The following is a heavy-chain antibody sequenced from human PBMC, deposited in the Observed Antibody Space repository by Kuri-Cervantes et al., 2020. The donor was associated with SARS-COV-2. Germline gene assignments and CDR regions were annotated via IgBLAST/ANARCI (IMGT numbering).Heavy chain of an antibody. J-gene: IGHJ6*03. V-gene: IGHV3-23*01. Sequence: GGSLRLSCAASGFTFSSYGMHWVRQAPGKGLEWVSAISGSGGSTYYADSVKGRFTISRDNAKNSLYLQMNSLRAEDTAVYYCAGDHYYYYYMDVWGKGTTVTVSS. D-gene: IGHD3-10*01. CDR1: GFTFSSYG. CDR2: ISGSGGST. CDR3: AGDHYYYYYMDV.